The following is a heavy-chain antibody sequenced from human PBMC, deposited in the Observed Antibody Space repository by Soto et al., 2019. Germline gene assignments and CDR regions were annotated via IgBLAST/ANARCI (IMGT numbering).Heavy chain of an antibody. J-gene: IGHJ6*02. CDR3: ARGETYLGV. V-gene: IGHV1-69*01. D-gene: IGHD3-16*01. CDR1: RDTFSKYA. CDR2: IIPIFGSR. Sequence: QVQLVQSGAEVKKPGSSVKVSCKASRDTFSKYAFNWVRQAPGQGLEWMGCIIPIFGSRNYAEKFQGRVTITADESTGTAYRELRSLRFEDTAVYYCARGETYLGVWGQGTTVTVSS.